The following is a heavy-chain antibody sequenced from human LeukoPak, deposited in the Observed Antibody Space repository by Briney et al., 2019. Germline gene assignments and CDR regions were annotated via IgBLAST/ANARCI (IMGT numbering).Heavy chain of an antibody. CDR3: ARGYYYDSSGYFDLDY. D-gene: IGHD3-22*01. J-gene: IGHJ4*02. V-gene: IGHV1-2*02. CDR1: GYTFTGKD. CDR2: INPNSGGT. Sequence: GSVKVSCKASGYTFTGKDMHWVRQAAGQGVEGMGWINPNSGGTNYAQKFQGRVTMTRDTSINTAYMELSRLRSDDTAVYYCARGYYYDSSGYFDLDYWGQGTLVTVSS.